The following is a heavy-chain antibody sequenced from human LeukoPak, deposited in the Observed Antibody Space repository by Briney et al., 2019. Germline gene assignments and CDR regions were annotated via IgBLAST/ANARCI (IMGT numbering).Heavy chain of an antibody. J-gene: IGHJ3*02. V-gene: IGHV4-30-2*01. D-gene: IGHD3-3*01. CDR3: ARDHGFLEWLCAFDI. CDR1: GGSISSGGYY. CDR2: IYHSGST. Sequence: SETLSLTCTVSGGSISSGGYYWSWIRQPPGKGLEWIGYIYHSGSTYYNPSLKSRVTISVDRSKNQFSLKLSSVTAADTAVYCCARDHGFLEWLCAFDIWGQGTMVTVSS.